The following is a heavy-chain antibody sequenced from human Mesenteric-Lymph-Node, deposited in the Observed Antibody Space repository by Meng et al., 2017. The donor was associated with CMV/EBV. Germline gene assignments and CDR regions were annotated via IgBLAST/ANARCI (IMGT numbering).Heavy chain of an antibody. CDR2: ISGSGDST. CDR3: AKRGALGNYFDH. V-gene: IGHV3-23*01. D-gene: IGHD3-16*01. CDR1: GFTFRNYV. J-gene: IGHJ4*02. Sequence: GGSLRLSCAASGFTFRNYVMSWVRQAPGKGLEWVSGISGSGDSTFYADSVKGRFIISRDNSKSTLYLQMNLLRAEDTAVYYCAKRGALGNYFDHWGQGTLVTVSS.